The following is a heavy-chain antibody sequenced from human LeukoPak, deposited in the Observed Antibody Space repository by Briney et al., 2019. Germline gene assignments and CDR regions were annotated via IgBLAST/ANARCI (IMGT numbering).Heavy chain of an antibody. CDR3: ARGTAGSYLNADY. V-gene: IGHV1-2*02. CDR2: MHPNSGGT. D-gene: IGHD3-10*01. J-gene: IGHJ4*02. CDR1: GYTFTDYY. Sequence: ASVKVSCKASGYTFTDYYMHWLRQAPGQGLEWMGWMHPNSGGTNYAQKFQGRVTMTRDTSISTAYMELSSLRSEDTAVYYCARGTAGSYLNADYWGQGTLVTVSS.